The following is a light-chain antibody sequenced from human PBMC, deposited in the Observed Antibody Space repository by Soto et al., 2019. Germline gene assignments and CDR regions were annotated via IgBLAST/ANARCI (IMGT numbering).Light chain of an antibody. Sequence: DIVLTQSPATLSVSPGESATLSCRASQSVSRALAWYQHVPGQAPRLLIYDSSTRATGVPARFSGSGSGTRFTLTISSLQSEDFAVYYCQQYNGWPPRYTFGQGTKLQI. J-gene: IGKJ2*01. CDR1: QSVSRA. V-gene: IGKV3-15*01. CDR2: DSS. CDR3: QQYNGWPPRYT.